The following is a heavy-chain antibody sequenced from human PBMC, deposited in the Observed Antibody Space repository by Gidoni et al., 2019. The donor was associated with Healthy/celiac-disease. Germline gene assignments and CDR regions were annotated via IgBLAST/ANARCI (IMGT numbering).Heavy chain of an antibody. Sequence: EVQLVQSGAEVKKPGESLRISCQGSGYRFTSYWISWVRQMPGKGLEWMGRIDPSDSYTNYSPSFQGHVTISADKSISTAYLQWSSLKASDTAMYYCARHYSSSWVHPLDAFDIWGQGTMVTVSS. D-gene: IGHD6-13*01. V-gene: IGHV5-10-1*03. CDR1: GYRFTSYW. CDR3: ARHYSSSWVHPLDAFDI. CDR2: IDPSDSYT. J-gene: IGHJ3*02.